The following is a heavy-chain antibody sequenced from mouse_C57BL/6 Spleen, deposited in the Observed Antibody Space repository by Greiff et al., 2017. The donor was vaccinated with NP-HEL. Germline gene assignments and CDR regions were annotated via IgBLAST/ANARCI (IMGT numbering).Heavy chain of an antibody. CDR3: ARDRRDYDEDFDY. CDR1: GFTFSSYA. D-gene: IGHD2-4*01. CDR2: ISDGGSYT. Sequence: EVQGVESGGGLVKPGGSLKLSCAASGFTFSSYAMSWVRQTPEKRLEWVATISDGGSYTYYPDNVKGRFTISRDNAKNNLYLQMSHLKSEDTAMYYCARDRRDYDEDFDYWGQGTTLTVSS. V-gene: IGHV5-4*01. J-gene: IGHJ2*01.